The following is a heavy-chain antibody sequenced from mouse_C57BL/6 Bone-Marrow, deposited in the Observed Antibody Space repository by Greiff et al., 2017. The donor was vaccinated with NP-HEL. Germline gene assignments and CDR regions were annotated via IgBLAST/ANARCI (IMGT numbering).Heavy chain of an antibody. J-gene: IGHJ4*01. CDR2: IWSGGST. CDR3: AIDGYDVWYYAMDY. D-gene: IGHD2-2*01. V-gene: IGHV2-4*01. CDR1: GFSLTSYG. Sequence: VQLQQSGPGLVQPSQRLSITCTVSGFSLTSYGVHWVRQPPGKGLEWLGVIWSGGSTDYNAAFISRLSISKDNSKSQVFFKMNSLQADDTAIYYCAIDGYDVWYYAMDYWGQGTSVTVSS.